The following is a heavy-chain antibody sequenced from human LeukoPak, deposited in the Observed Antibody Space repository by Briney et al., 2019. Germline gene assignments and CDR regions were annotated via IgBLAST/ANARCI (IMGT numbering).Heavy chain of an antibody. V-gene: IGHV3-33*01. D-gene: IGHD1-1*01. CDR3: ARDPAGRRGTFDY. J-gene: IGHJ4*02. Sequence: PRRSLRLSCAASEFTSSNDGTHWGRQAPGKGPELVSGTCFDGSDKYYMDSVKGRFTISRDNSKNTLYLQMNSLRAEDTALYYCARDPAGRRGTFDYWGQGTLVTVSS. CDR1: EFTSSNDG. CDR2: TCFDGSDK.